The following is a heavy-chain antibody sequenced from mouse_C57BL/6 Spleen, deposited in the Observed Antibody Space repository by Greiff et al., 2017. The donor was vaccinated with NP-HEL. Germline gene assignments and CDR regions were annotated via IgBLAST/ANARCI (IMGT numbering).Heavy chain of an antibody. D-gene: IGHD1-1*01. Sequence: VKLQESGAELVRPGASVKLSCKASGYTFTDYYINWVKQRPGQGLEWIARIYPGSGNTYYNEKFKGKATLTAEKSSSTAYMQLSSLTSEDSAVYFCARNYYYGSSFTFFDYWGQGTTLTVSS. V-gene: IGHV1-76*01. CDR1: GYTFTDYY. CDR2: IYPGSGNT. CDR3: ARNYYYGSSFTFFDY. J-gene: IGHJ2*01.